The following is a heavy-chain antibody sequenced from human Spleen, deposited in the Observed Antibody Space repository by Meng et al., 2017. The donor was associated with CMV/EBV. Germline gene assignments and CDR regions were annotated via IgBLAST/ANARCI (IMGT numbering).Heavy chain of an antibody. CDR2: IRYDGTNK. D-gene: IGHD2-8*01. V-gene: IGHV3-30*02. Sequence: GESLKISCAASGFTFDDYGMHWVRQAPGKGLEWVAFIRYDGTNKFYADSVKGRFTISRDNSRNTLYLQMNSLRPEDTAMYYCAKDRASFALMVYATDYLDYWGQGTLVTVSS. CDR3: AKDRASFALMVYATDYLDY. J-gene: IGHJ4*02. CDR1: GFTFDDYG.